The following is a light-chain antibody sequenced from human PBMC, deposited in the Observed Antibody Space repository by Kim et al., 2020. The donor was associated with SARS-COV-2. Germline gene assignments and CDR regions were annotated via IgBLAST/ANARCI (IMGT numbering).Light chain of an antibody. V-gene: IGKV1-5*03. CDR2: KAS. J-gene: IGKJ1*01. CDR1: QSVSVY. CDR3: QQYDSYPWV. Sequence: DIQMTQSPSTLYASVGDRVTITCRASQSVSVYLAWYQHKAGKSPNLLIYKASHLHSGVPSRFSGSGSGTEFTLTINTVQPDDFATYYCQQYDSYPWVFGQGTKVDIK.